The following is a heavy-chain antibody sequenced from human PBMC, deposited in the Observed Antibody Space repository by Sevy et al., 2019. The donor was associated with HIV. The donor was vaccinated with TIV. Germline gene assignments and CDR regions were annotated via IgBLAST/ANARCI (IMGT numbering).Heavy chain of an antibody. Sequence: VKVSCKASGGIFSSYAISWVRQAPGQGLEWMGGIIPIFGTVNYAQKFQGRVTITADKSTSTAYMELSSLRSEDTAVYYCASDYHYDNSGYLRPDDIWGQGTMVTVSS. V-gene: IGHV1-69*13. CDR3: ASDYHYDNSGYLRPDDI. D-gene: IGHD3-22*01. J-gene: IGHJ3*02. CDR2: IIPIFGTV. CDR1: GGIFSSYA.